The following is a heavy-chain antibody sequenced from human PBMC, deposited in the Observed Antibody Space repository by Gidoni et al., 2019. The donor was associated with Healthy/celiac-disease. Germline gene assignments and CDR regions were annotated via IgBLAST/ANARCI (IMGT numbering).Heavy chain of an antibody. V-gene: IGHV3-48*02. J-gene: IGHJ4*02. CDR1: GFTFSSYS. CDR3: ARELLWFGELSRRGTV. CDR2: ISSSSSTI. Sequence: EVQLVESGGGLVQPGGSLRLSCAAPGFTFSSYSMNWGRQAPGKGLGWVSDISSSSSTIYYADSVKGRFTISRDNAKNSLYLQMNSLRDEDTAVYYCARELLWFGELSRRGTVWGQGTLVTVSS. D-gene: IGHD3-10*01.